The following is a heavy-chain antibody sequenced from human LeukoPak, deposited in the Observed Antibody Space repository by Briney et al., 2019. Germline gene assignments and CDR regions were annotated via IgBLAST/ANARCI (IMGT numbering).Heavy chain of an antibody. J-gene: IGHJ6*02. CDR3: ARALALADNYYYYGMDV. V-gene: IGHV3-74*01. D-gene: IGHD6-19*01. CDR1: GFTFSTYR. CDR2: INWDATIT. Sequence: GGSLRLSCAASGFTFSTYRMHWVRQSPGKGLVWVALINWDATITDYADSVKGRFTISRDNAKNTLYLQVNSLRADDTAVYYCARALALADNYYYYGMDVWGQGTTVTVSS.